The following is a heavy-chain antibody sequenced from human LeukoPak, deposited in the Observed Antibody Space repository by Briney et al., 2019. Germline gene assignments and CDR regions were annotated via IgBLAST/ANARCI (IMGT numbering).Heavy chain of an antibody. CDR1: GFTFSSYE. CDR2: ISSSGSTI. V-gene: IGHV3-48*03. J-gene: IGHJ3*02. Sequence: PGGSLRLSCAASGFTFSSYEMNWVRQAPGKGLEWVSYISSSGSTIYYADSVKGRFTISRDNAKNSLYLQMNSLRAEDTAVYYCARRANYYDSSGLIVDAFDIWGQGTMVTVSS. CDR3: ARRANYYDSSGLIVDAFDI. D-gene: IGHD3-22*01.